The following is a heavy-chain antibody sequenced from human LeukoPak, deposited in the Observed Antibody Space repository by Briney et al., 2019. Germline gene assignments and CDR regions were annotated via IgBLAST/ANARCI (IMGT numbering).Heavy chain of an antibody. D-gene: IGHD3-22*01. Sequence: SETLSRTCSVSGGTISSGSCYWVWIRQPPGKGLEWIGSVFYSGTTYYNPSLESRATLSVDTSNNQFSLTLNSVTAADTSTYYCATTFYDSGGYWDVFAFWDQRTMVTVSS. CDR1: GGTISSGSCY. CDR2: VFYSGTT. CDR3: ATTFYDSGGYWDVFAF. J-gene: IGHJ3*01. V-gene: IGHV4-39*01.